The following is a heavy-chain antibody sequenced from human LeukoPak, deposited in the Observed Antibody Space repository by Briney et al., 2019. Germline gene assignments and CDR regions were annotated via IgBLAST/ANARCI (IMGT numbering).Heavy chain of an antibody. V-gene: IGHV4-39*07. Sequence: PSETLSLTCTVSGGSISSSRYYWGWIRQPPGKGLEWIGNIYYSGSTYYNPSLKSRVTISVDTSKNQFSLKLSSVTAADTAVYYCARSSNTMIVVVTPFDYWGQGTLVTVSS. J-gene: IGHJ4*02. CDR3: ARSSNTMIVVVTPFDY. CDR2: IYYSGST. CDR1: GGSISSSRYY. D-gene: IGHD3-22*01.